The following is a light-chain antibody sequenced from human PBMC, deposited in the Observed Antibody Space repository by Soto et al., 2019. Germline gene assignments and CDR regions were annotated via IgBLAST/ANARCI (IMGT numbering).Light chain of an antibody. CDR1: QSLLHSNGYNY. J-gene: IGKJ1*01. CDR2: LGS. V-gene: IGKV2-28*01. Sequence: DSVLPQSPLSLPVTPGEPSSISCSSSQSLLHSNGYNYLDWYLQKPGQSPQLLIYLGSNRASGVPDRFSGSGSGTDFTLKISRVEAEDVGVYYCMQALQTPPTTFGQGTKVDI. CDR3: MQALQTPPTT.